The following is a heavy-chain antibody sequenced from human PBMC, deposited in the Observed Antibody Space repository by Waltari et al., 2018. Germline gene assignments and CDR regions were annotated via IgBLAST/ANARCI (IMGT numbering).Heavy chain of an antibody. CDR3: AIHVTGARDAFDI. Sequence: EVQLVQSGAEVKKPGESLKISCKGSGYSFTSYWIGWVRQMPGKGLECLGIFYPGDSVTRYSPSFQGQVTISADKSISTAYLQWSSLKASDTAMYYCAIHVTGARDAFDIWGQGTMVTVSS. D-gene: IGHD2-21*02. CDR1: GYSFTSYW. V-gene: IGHV5-51*01. CDR2: FYPGDSVT. J-gene: IGHJ3*02.